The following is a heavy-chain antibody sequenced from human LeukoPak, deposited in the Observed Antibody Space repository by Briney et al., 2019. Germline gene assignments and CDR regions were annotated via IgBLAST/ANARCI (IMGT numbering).Heavy chain of an antibody. CDR2: IYSSGRT. D-gene: IGHD2-2*01. CDR3: ARTSWVNYYYYFMDV. J-gene: IGHJ6*03. CDR1: ADSIRNGNYY. Sequence: PSETLSLTCTVSADSIRNGNYYWNWIRQPAGKGLEWIGRIYSSGRTNYNPSLESRVTVSVDTSRNQFSLELSSVTAADTAVYYCARTSWVNYYYYFMDVWGKGTTVTISS. V-gene: IGHV4-61*02.